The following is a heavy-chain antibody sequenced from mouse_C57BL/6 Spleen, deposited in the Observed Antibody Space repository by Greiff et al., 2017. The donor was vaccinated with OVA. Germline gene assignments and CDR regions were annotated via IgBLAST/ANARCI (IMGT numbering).Heavy chain of an antibody. CDR1: GYTFTSYG. D-gene: IGHD1-1*01. CDR3: ATATSLYYGSSYGYFDV. V-gene: IGHV1-81*01. J-gene: IGHJ1*03. CDR2: IYPRSGNT. Sequence: VQLQQSGAELARPGASVKLSCKASGYTFTSYGISWVKQRTGQGLEWIGEIYPRSGNTYYNEKFKGKATLTADKSSSTAYMELRSLTSEDSAVYFCATATSLYYGSSYGYFDVRGTGTTVTVSS.